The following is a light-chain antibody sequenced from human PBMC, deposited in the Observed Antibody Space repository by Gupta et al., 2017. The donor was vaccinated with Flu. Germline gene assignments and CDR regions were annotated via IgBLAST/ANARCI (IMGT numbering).Light chain of an antibody. Sequence: LAQSPGTLSLSPGERVTLSCRAGETVNRHHLAWYQQKRGQAPRLLMYGTSNRAPGVPDRFSGDGSETDFTLTINRLEPEDSALYYCHHDGTSPYTFGQGSKLEIK. J-gene: IGKJ2*01. CDR1: ETVNRHH. CDR2: GTS. CDR3: HHDGTSPYT. V-gene: IGKV3-20*01.